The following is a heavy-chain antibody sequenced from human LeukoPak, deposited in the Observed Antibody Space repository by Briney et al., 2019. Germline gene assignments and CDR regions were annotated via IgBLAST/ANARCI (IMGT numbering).Heavy chain of an antibody. CDR3: ARGSGYYPLFDY. D-gene: IGHD3-22*01. J-gene: IGHJ4*02. V-gene: IGHV3-33*08. CDR1: GFTFSSYG. Sequence: TGGSLRLSCAASGFTFSSYGMHWVRQAPGKGLEWVAVIWYDGSKEYYIDSVKGRFTISGDNSKNTLYLQMNSLRAEDTAVYYCARGSGYYPLFDYWGQGTLVTVSS. CDR2: IWYDGSKE.